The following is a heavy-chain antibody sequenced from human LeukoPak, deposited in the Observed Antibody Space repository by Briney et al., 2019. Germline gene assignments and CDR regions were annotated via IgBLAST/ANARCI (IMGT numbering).Heavy chain of an antibody. D-gene: IGHD3-9*01. Sequence: GGSLGLSCAASGFTFDDYGMSWVRQAPGKGLEWVSGINWNCGSTGYAESVKGRVTISRDKSKNTVYLQMNSLRAEDTAVYYCARDFSTYYDILTGYYKPLGYYYYYYYMDVWGKGTTVTVSS. CDR3: ARDFSTYYDILTGYYKPLGYYYYYYYMDV. J-gene: IGHJ6*03. V-gene: IGHV3-20*04. CDR2: INWNCGST. CDR1: GFTFDDYG.